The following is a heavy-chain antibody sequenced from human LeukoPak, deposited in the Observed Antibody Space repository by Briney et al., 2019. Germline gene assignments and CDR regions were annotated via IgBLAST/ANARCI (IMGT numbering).Heavy chain of an antibody. CDR3: ASTKSSYYGSGSFGS. D-gene: IGHD3-10*01. Sequence: SETLSLTCNVSGGSIIGFYWSWIRQPPGKGLQWMGYVSYTATANYNPSLKGRVTILVDTYKSRFSLTLTSVTAADTAVYYCASTKSSYYGSGSFGSWGQGTLVTVSS. V-gene: IGHV4-59*01. CDR2: VSYTATA. J-gene: IGHJ4*02. CDR1: GGSIIGFY.